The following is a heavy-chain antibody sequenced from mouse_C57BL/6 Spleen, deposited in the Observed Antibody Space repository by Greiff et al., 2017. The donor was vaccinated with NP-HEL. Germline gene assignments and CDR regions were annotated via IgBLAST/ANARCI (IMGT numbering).Heavy chain of an antibody. V-gene: IGHV1-53*01. Sequence: QVQLKQPGTELVKPGASVKLSCKASGYTFTSYWMHWVKQRPGQGLEWIGNINPSNGGTNYNEKFKSKATLTGDKSSNTAYMQLSSLTSEDSAVYYCARGGYYYAMDYWGQGTSVTVSS. CDR3: ARGGYYYAMDY. J-gene: IGHJ4*01. CDR2: INPSNGGT. CDR1: GYTFTSYW.